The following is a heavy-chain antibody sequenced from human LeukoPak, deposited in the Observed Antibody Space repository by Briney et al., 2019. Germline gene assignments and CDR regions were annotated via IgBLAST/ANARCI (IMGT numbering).Heavy chain of an antibody. D-gene: IGHD3-3*01. CDR2: IYTSGST. Sequence: SQTLSLTCTVSGGSISSGSYYWSWIQQPAGKGLEWIGRIYTSGSTNYNPSLKSRVTISVDTSKNQFSLKLSSVTAADTAVYYCAREITIFGAPHYYYYMDVWGKGTTVTVSS. V-gene: IGHV4-61*02. CDR1: GGSISSGSYY. J-gene: IGHJ6*03. CDR3: AREITIFGAPHYYYYMDV.